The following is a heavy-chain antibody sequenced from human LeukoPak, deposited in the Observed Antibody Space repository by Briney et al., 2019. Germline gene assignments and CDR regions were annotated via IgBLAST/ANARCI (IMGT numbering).Heavy chain of an antibody. J-gene: IGHJ4*02. CDR3: ALLAVASDFDY. D-gene: IGHD6-19*01. CDR1: GFTVSNNY. V-gene: IGHV3-11*04. Sequence: PGGSLRLSCTASGFTVSNNYMNWVRQAPGKGLEWVSNIGSSGTTIYYADSVRGRFSISRDNAKSSLYLQMNSLRVEDTAVYYCALLAVASDFDYWGQGALVTVSS. CDR2: IGSSGTTI.